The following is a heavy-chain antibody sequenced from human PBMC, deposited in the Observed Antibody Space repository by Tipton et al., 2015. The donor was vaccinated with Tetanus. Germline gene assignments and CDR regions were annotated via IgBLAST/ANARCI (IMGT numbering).Heavy chain of an antibody. D-gene: IGHD5-24*01. Sequence: TLSLTCTVSGAPISSYYWSWIRQPPGNGLEWIGYIYNSGNINYNPSLKSRVTISVDTSKNQFSLKLNSVTAADTAVYYCARGRDGYNYPFDYWGQGTLVIVSS. CDR1: GAPISSYY. V-gene: IGHV4-59*01. CDR2: IYNSGNI. CDR3: ARGRDGYNYPFDY. J-gene: IGHJ4*02.